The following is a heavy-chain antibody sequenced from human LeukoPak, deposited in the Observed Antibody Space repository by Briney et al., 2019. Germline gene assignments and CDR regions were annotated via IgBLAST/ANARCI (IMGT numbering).Heavy chain of an antibody. Sequence: PGGSLRLSCAASGCTFDDYAMHWVRQAPGKGLEWVSGISWNSGSIGYADSVKGRFTISRDNAKNSLYLQMNSLRAEDTALYYCAKDSGRTTVTTFHYWGQGTLVTVSS. CDR2: ISWNSGSI. J-gene: IGHJ4*02. D-gene: IGHD4-17*01. CDR1: GCTFDDYA. V-gene: IGHV3-9*01. CDR3: AKDSGRTTVTTFHY.